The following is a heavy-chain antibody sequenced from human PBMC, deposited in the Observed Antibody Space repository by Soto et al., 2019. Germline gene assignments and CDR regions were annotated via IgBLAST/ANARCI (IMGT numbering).Heavy chain of an antibody. CDR3: ARGSEYDFWSGPAWSYFDY. V-gene: IGHV3-7*01. J-gene: IGHJ4*02. D-gene: IGHD3-3*01. CDR1: GFTFSSYW. Sequence: GGSLRLSCAASGFTFSSYWMSWVRQAPGKGLEWVANIKQDGSEKYYVDSVKGRFTISRDNAKNSLYLQMNSLRAEDTAVYYCARGSEYDFWSGPAWSYFDYWGQGTLVTVSS. CDR2: IKQDGSEK.